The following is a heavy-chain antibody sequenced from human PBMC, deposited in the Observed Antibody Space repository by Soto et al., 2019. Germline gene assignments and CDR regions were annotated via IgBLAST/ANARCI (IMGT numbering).Heavy chain of an antibody. V-gene: IGHV3-30-3*01. J-gene: IGHJ4*02. Sequence: QVQLVESGGGVVQPGRSLRLSCAASGFTFSSYAMHWVRQAPGKGLEWVAVISYDGSNKYYADSVKGRFTISIDNSKNTLYLQMNSLRTEDTAVYYCARDQSERIQLWLVDWGPGNLVTVSS. CDR2: ISYDGSNK. CDR1: GFTFSSYA. CDR3: ARDQSERIQLWLVD. D-gene: IGHD5-18*01.